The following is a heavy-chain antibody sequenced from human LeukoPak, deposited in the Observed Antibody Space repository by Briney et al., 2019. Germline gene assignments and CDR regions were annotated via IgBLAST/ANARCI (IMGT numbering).Heavy chain of an antibody. CDR2: IHNSGST. V-gene: IGHV4-59*11. J-gene: IGHJ4*02. D-gene: IGHD3-3*01. CDR1: GGSISSHY. Sequence: SETLSLTCTVSGGSISSHYWSWIRQSPGKGLEWIGYIHNSGSTRYNPSLKSRVNISVDTSKNHFSLKVSSVTAADTAVYYCASTIFGAAYFDYWGQGTLVTVS. CDR3: ASTIFGAAYFDY.